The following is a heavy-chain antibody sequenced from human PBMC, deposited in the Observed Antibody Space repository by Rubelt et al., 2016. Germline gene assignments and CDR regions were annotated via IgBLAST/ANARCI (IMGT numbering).Heavy chain of an antibody. D-gene: IGHD1-26*01. Sequence: EVQLVESGGVLVQPGGSLRLSCAASGFTFSNYAMTWIRQAPGKGLEWVSHIEGDGSITNYADSVKGRFTISRDNANNTLYLQMNSLRAEDTAVYFCGRDLSGRDDYWGQGTLVTVSS. CDR1: GFTFSNYA. V-gene: IGHV3-74*01. CDR3: GRDLSGRDDY. CDR2: IEGDGSIT. J-gene: IGHJ4*02.